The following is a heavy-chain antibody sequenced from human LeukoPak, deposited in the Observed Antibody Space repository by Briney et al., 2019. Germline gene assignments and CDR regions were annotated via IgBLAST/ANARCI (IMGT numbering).Heavy chain of an antibody. Sequence: LRLSCAASGFTFSSFAMHWIRQPPGKGLEWIGYIYNSENMYYSPSLKSRVTISVDTSKKQFSLQLTSVTAADTAVYYCARAVGAMTDFDYWGQGTLVTVSS. CDR2: IYNSENM. J-gene: IGHJ4*02. CDR3: ARAVGAMTDFDY. V-gene: IGHV4-59*08. CDR1: GFTFSSFA. D-gene: IGHD3-16*01.